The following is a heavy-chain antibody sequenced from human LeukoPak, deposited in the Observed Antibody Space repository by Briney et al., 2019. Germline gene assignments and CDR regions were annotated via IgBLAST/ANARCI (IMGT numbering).Heavy chain of an antibody. J-gene: IGHJ5*02. V-gene: IGHV3-21*01. CDR2: TGLSSSYI. Sequence: GGSLRLSCAASGFSLSIYDMVWVRQAPEKGLEWIASTGLSSSYIGYADSVKGRLTISRDNGENSVYLQMNSLRAEDAAVYFCARERSYCSGATCSLDLWGQGTLVTVSS. CDR3: ARERSYCSGATCSLDL. CDR1: GFSLSIYD. D-gene: IGHD2-15*01.